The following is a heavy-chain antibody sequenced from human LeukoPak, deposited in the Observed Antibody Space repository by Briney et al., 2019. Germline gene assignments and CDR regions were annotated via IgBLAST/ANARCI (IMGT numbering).Heavy chain of an antibody. D-gene: IGHD3-22*01. Sequence: ASVKVSCKASGYTFTSYGISWVRQAPGQGLEWMGWISAYNGNTNYAQKLQGRVTMTTDTSTSTTYMELRSLRSDDTAVYYCASTHGVVWWFDPWGQGTLVTVSS. CDR2: ISAYNGNT. V-gene: IGHV1-18*01. CDR3: ASTHGVVWWFDP. J-gene: IGHJ5*02. CDR1: GYTFTSYG.